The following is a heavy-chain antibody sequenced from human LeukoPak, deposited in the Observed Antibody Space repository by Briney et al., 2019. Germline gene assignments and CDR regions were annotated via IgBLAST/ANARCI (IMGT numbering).Heavy chain of an antibody. D-gene: IGHD3-9*01. J-gene: IGHJ4*02. CDR1: GFTFSSYG. V-gene: IGHV3-30*02. Sequence: QSGGSLRLSCAASGFTFSSYGMHWVRQAPGKGLEWVAFIRYDGSNKYYADSVKGRFTISRDNSKNTLYLQMNSLRAEDTAVYYCAKANTYYDILGYWGQGTLVTVSS. CDR3: AKANTYYDILGY. CDR2: IRYDGSNK.